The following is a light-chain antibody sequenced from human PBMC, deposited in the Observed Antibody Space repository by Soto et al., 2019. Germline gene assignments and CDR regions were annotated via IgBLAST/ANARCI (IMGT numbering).Light chain of an antibody. V-gene: IGLV2-14*01. J-gene: IGLJ2*01. CDR3: SSYTTNITPVV. CDR2: EVS. Sequence: QSALTQPASVSGSPGQSIAISCTGSSSDVGIYNYVSWYQQHPGKVPKLIIYEVSNRPSGVSNRFSGSKSGNTASLTISGLQAEDEADYYCSSYTTNITPVVFGGGTKLTVL. CDR1: SSDVGIYNY.